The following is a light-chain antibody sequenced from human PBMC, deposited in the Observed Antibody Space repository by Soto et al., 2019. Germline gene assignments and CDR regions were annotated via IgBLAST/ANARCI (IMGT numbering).Light chain of an antibody. CDR2: EVS. CDR3: TSYVGSNIWV. CDR1: SSDVGAYKY. J-gene: IGLJ3*02. V-gene: IGLV2-8*01. Sequence: QSALTQPPSASGSPGQSVTISCTGTSSDVGAYKYVSWYQQYPGKAPKLMIYEVSKRPSGVPCRFSGSKSGNTASLTVSGLQAEDEADYYCTSYVGSNIWVFGGGTKLTFL.